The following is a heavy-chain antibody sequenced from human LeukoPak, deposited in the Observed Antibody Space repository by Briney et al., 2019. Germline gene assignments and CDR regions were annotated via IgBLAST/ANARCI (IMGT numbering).Heavy chain of an antibody. CDR1: GGSISSYY. J-gene: IGHJ3*02. CDR3: AIPSWISVFGDAFDI. Sequence: SETLSLTCTVSGGSISSYYWSWIRQPPGKGLEWIGYIYYSGSTNYNPSLKSRVTISVDTSKNQFSLKLSSVTAADTAVYYCAIPSWISVFGDAFDIWGQGTMVTVSS. CDR2: IYYSGST. V-gene: IGHV4-59*08. D-gene: IGHD2-8*01.